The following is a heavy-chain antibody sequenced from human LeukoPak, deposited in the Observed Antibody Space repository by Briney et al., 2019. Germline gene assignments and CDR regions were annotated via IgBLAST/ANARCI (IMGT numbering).Heavy chain of an antibody. V-gene: IGHV1-69*05. D-gene: IGHD3-22*01. J-gene: IGHJ5*02. CDR3: ARPGYYDSSGYYGLDP. Sequence: SVKVSCMASGGTFSSYAISWVRQAPGQGLEWMGGIIPIFGTANYAQKFQGRVTITTDESTSTAYMELSSLRSEDTAVYYCARPGYYDSSGYYGLDPWGQGTLVTVSS. CDR2: IIPIFGTA. CDR1: GGTFSSYA.